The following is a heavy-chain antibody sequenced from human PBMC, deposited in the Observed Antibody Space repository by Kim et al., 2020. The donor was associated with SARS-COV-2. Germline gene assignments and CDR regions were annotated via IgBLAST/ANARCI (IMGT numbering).Heavy chain of an antibody. D-gene: IGHD3-9*01. CDR1: GISFSHYG. J-gene: IGHJ4*02. V-gene: IGHV3-33*05. CDR3: ARDPYFDWTYPGRGIDH. Sequence: GGSLRLSCAASGISFSHYGMHWVRQAPGKGLEWVAVISYDGSRDYYADSVTGRFTISRDNSKNTLYLQINNLRVEDTAVYYCARDPYFDWTYPGRGIDHWGQGPLVTVPS. CDR2: ISYDGSRD.